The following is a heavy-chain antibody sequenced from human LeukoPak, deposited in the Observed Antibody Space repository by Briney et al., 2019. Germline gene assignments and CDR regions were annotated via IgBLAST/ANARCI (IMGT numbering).Heavy chain of an antibody. CDR1: GFTVSTNY. Sequence: GGSLRLSCAASGFTVSTNYMSWVRQAPGKGLEWVSVIYSSGSTYYADSVKGRFTIFRDNSKNTLYLQMNSLRAEDTAVYYCARDGGLAPYSSSTPFDYWGQGTLVAVSS. J-gene: IGHJ4*02. CDR3: ARDGGLAPYSSSTPFDY. D-gene: IGHD6-6*01. CDR2: IYSSGST. V-gene: IGHV3-66*03.